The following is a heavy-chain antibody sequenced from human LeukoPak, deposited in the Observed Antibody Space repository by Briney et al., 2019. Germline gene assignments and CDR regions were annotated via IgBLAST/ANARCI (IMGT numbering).Heavy chain of an antibody. CDR2: INPEGSQT. Sequence: GEPLRLSCAASGFTFSSSWMNWVRQAPGKGLQWVGNINPEGSQTRFVDSVMGRFTMSKDNAKNSLYLQMNSLRVEDTAVFYCAAWTDRGYNFWGQGTVVTVSS. V-gene: IGHV3-7*01. D-gene: IGHD5-24*01. CDR3: AAWTDRGYNF. CDR1: GFTFSSSW. J-gene: IGHJ4*02.